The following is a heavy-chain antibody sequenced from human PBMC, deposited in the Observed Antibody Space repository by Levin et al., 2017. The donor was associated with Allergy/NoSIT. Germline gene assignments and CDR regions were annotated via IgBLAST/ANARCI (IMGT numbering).Heavy chain of an antibody. J-gene: IGHJ5*02. Sequence: GGSLRLSCAASGFSFSDSDMDWVRQAPGKGLEWVASISSGYSYIYYADSVKDRFSVSRDNAKNSLHLHMNSLRGDDTAGFYCVRDGSPHTTMAWFDHWGQGILVTVSS. V-gene: IGHV3-21*01. D-gene: IGHD5-18*01. CDR2: ISSGYSYI. CDR3: VRDGSPHTTMAWFDH. CDR1: GFSFSDSD.